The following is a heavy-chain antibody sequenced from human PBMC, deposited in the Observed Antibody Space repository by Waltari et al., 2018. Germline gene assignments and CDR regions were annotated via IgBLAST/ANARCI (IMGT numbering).Heavy chain of an antibody. CDR2: IYYSGST. CDR1: GSSLRSNSYY. J-gene: IGHJ5*02. D-gene: IGHD1-20*01. CDR3: ARHDLYKSRKFDP. Sequence: QLQLQESGPGLVKPSATLSLTCTGSGSSLRSNSYYWGWTRQPPGKGLDWIGSIYYSGSTYYNPSLKSRVTISVDTSKNQFSLTLSSVTAADTAVYYCARHDLYKSRKFDPWGQGTLVTVSS. V-gene: IGHV4-39*01.